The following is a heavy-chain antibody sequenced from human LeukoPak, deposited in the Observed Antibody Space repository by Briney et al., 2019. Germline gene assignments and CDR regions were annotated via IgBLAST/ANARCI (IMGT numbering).Heavy chain of an antibody. V-gene: IGHV1-69*06. CDR2: IIPIFGTA. Sequence: SVKVSCKASGYTFTSYYMHWVRQAPGQGPEWMGEIIPIFGTANYAQKFQGRVTITADKSTSTAYMELSSLRSEDTALYYCARVSSGYSSGWYGLVDYWGQGTLVTVSS. CDR3: ARVSSGYSSGWYGLVDY. CDR1: GYTFTSYY. D-gene: IGHD6-19*01. J-gene: IGHJ4*02.